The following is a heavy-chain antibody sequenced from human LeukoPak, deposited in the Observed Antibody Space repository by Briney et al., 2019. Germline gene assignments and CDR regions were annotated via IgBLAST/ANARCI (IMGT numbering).Heavy chain of an antibody. J-gene: IGHJ5*02. CDR2: MNPNSGNT. CDR3: ATVLGCSSTSCYYNWFDP. D-gene: IGHD2-2*01. CDR1: GYTFTSYD. Sequence: ASVKVSCKASGYTFTSYDINWVRQATGQGLEWMGWMNPNSGNTGYAQKFQGRVTMTRNTSISTAYMELGSLRSEDTAVYYCATVLGCSSTSCYYNWFDPWGQGTLVTVSS. V-gene: IGHV1-8*01.